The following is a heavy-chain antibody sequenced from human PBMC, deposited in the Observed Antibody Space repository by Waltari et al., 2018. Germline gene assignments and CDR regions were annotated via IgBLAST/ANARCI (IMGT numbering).Heavy chain of an antibody. CDR2: IKYDGSAT. Sequence: EVQLMESGGGLVQPGGSLRLACAASGFGVRADGMTWVRQAPGKGLEWVANIKYDGSATYHVDSVNGRFTISRDNAKNSLYLQMNDVSAEDTAIYYCARGSTGYVRVWDCWGQGTVVTVSS. J-gene: IGHJ4*02. CDR3: ARGSTGYVRVWDC. CDR1: GFGVRADG. D-gene: IGHD2-2*01. V-gene: IGHV3-7*03.